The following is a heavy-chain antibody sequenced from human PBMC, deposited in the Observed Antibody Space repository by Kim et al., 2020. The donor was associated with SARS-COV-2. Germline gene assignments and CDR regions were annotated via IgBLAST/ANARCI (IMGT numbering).Heavy chain of an antibody. Sequence: SETLSLTCAVYGGSFSGYYWSWIRQPPGKGLEWIGEINHSGSTNYNPSLKSRVTISVDTSKNQFSLKLSSVTAADTAVYYCARVYCSSTSCYIGSVDYWGQGTLVTVSS. CDR3: ARVYCSSTSCYIGSVDY. CDR1: GGSFSGYY. V-gene: IGHV4-34*01. D-gene: IGHD2-2*02. J-gene: IGHJ4*02. CDR2: INHSGST.